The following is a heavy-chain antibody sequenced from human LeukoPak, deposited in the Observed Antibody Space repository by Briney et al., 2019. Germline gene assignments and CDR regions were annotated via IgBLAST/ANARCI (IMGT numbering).Heavy chain of an antibody. CDR1: GGSISSSNW. D-gene: IGHD5-24*01. J-gene: IGHJ4*02. CDR3: ARLKRWLHFWYFDY. CDR2: IYHSGST. Sequence: SETLSLTCAVSGGSISSSNWWSWVRQPPGKGLEWIGEIYHSGSTNYNPSLKSRVTISVDKSKNQFSLKLSSVTAADTAVYYCARLKRWLHFWYFDYWGQGTLVTVSS. V-gene: IGHV4-4*02.